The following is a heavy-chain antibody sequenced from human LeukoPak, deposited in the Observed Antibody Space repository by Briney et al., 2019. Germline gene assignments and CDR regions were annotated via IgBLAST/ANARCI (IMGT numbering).Heavy chain of an antibody. CDR1: GDTFTGYY. CDR2: INPNSGGT. V-gene: IGHV1-2*02. D-gene: IGHD3-22*01. Sequence: ASVKVACKASGDTFTGYYMHWVRQAPGQGLEWMGWINPNSGGTNYAQKFQGRVTMTRDTSISTAYMELSRLRSEDTAVYYCARVYYYDSSGYIDYWGQGTLVTVSS. CDR3: ARVYYYDSSGYIDY. J-gene: IGHJ4*02.